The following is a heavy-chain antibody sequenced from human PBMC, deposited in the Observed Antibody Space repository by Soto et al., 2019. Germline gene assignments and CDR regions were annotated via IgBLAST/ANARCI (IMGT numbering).Heavy chain of an antibody. D-gene: IGHD3-10*01. V-gene: IGHV1-2*04. Sequence: GASVKVSCKASGGTFSSYAISWVRQAPGQGLEWMGWINPNSGGTTYAQKFQGWVTMTRDTSISTAYMELSRLRSDDTAVYYCARERDYYGSGSWQDAFDIWGQGTMVTVSS. CDR2: INPNSGGT. CDR3: ARERDYYGSGSWQDAFDI. CDR1: GGTFSSYA. J-gene: IGHJ3*02.